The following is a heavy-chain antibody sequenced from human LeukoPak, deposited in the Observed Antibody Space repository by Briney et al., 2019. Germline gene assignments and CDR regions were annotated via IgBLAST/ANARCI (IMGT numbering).Heavy chain of an antibody. J-gene: IGHJ6*03. CDR2: INHSGST. Sequence: SETLSLTCAVYGGSFSGYYWSWIRQPPGKGLEWIGEINHSGSTNYNPSLKSRVTISVDTSKNQFSLKLSSVTAADTAVYYCARGGRGSGYGSGAKAWGNYYYYYMDVWGKGTTVTISS. D-gene: IGHD3-10*01. CDR1: GGSFSGYY. V-gene: IGHV4-34*01. CDR3: ARGGRGSGYGSGAKAWGNYYYYYMDV.